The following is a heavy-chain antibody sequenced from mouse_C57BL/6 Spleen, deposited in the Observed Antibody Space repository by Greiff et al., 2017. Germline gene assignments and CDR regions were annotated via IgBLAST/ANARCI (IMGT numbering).Heavy chain of an antibody. V-gene: IGHV1-82*01. J-gene: IGHJ4*01. D-gene: IGHD2-3*01. CDR1: GYAFSSSW. CDR3: ARAGGYYPYYTMDY. CDR2: IYPGDGGT. Sequence: QVQLQQSGPELVKPGASVKISCKASGYAFSSSWMNWVKQRPGKGLEWIGRIYPGDGGTNYNGKFKGKATLTADKSSSTAYMQLGSLTSRDSAVYFCARAGGYYPYYTMDYWGQGTSVTVSS.